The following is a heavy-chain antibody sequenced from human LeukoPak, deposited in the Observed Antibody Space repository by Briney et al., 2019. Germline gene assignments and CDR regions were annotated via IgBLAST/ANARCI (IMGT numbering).Heavy chain of an antibody. CDR3: AKVRLPTTMTLRDWYFDL. Sequence: GGSLRLSCTVSGFTFSSEAMGWVRQAPGKGLEWVSVISSSGGSTYSADSVKGRFTISRDNSKNTLYLQMNSLRAEDTAVYYCAKVRLPTTMTLRDWYFDLWGRGTLVTVSS. D-gene: IGHD4-17*01. CDR2: ISSSGGST. J-gene: IGHJ2*01. CDR1: GFTFSSEA. V-gene: IGHV3-23*01.